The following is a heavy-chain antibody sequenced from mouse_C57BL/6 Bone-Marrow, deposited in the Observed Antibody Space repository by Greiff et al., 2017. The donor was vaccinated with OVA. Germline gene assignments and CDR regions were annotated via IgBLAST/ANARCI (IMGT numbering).Heavy chain of an antibody. CDR1: GYTFTSYW. CDR2: IHPNSGST. V-gene: IGHV1-64*01. J-gene: IGHJ4*01. D-gene: IGHD4-1*01. CDR3: ARSNWRAMDY. Sequence: QVQLQQPGAELVKPGASVKLSCKASGYTFTSYWMHWVKQRPGQGLEWIGMIHPNSGSTNYNEKFKSKATLTVDKSSITAYMQLSSLTSEDSAVYYCARSNWRAMDYWGQGTSVTVSS.